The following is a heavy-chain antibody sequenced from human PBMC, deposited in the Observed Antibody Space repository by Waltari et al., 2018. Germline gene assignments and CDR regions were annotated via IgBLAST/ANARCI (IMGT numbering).Heavy chain of an antibody. D-gene: IGHD3-22*01. V-gene: IGHV3-49*04. CDR2: IRSKAYGGTT. Sequence: EVQLVESGGGLVQPGRSLRLSCTASGFTFGDYAMSWVRQVHGKGLEWVGFIRSKAYGGTTEYAASVKGRFTISRDDSKSIAYLQMNSLKTEDTAVYYCTRITMIVVVYYYYGMDVWGQGTTVTVSS. J-gene: IGHJ6*02. CDR3: TRITMIVVVYYYYGMDV. CDR1: GFTFGDYA.